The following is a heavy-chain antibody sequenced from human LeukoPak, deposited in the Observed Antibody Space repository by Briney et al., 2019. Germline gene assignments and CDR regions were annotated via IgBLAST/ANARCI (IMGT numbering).Heavy chain of an antibody. Sequence: PGGSLRLSCAASGFTFDDYGMSWVRQAPGKGLEWVSGINWNGGSTGYADSVKGRFTISRDNAKNSLYLQMNSLRAEDTALYFCARGAEVQLRSYYFDYWGQGTLVTVSS. V-gene: IGHV3-20*04. CDR2: INWNGGST. D-gene: IGHD5-18*01. J-gene: IGHJ4*02. CDR3: ARGAEVQLRSYYFDY. CDR1: GFTFDDYG.